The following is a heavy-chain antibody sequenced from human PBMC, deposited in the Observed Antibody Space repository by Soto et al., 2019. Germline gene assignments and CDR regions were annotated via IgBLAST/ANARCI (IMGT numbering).Heavy chain of an antibody. Sequence: SETLSLTCTVSGGSISSGGYYCSWIRQHPGKGLEWIGYIYYSGSTYYNPSLKSRVTISVDTSKNQFSLKLSSVTAADTAVYYCARTPTGYCISTSCQNWFDPWGQGTLVTVSS. CDR1: GGSISSGGYY. V-gene: IGHV4-30-4*08. CDR3: ARTPTGYCISTSCQNWFDP. CDR2: IYYSGST. J-gene: IGHJ5*02. D-gene: IGHD2-2*01.